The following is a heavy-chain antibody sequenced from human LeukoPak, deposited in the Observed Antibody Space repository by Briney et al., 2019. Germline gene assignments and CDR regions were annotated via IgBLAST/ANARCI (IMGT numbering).Heavy chain of an antibody. J-gene: IGHJ4*02. CDR3: AKGRSTVLNYSSGWLSDY. V-gene: IGHV3-23*01. CDR1: GFTFSSYA. D-gene: IGHD6-19*01. CDR2: ISGSGGST. Sequence: GSLRLSCAASGFTFSSYAMSWVRQAPGKGLEWVSAISGSGGSTYYADSVKGRFTISRDNSKNTLYLQMNSLRAEDTAVYYCAKGRSTVLNYSSGWLSDYWGQGTLVTVSS.